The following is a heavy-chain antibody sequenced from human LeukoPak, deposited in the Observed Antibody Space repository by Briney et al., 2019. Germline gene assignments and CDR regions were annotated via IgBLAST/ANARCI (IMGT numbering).Heavy chain of an antibody. V-gene: IGHV3-21*01. CDR2: IKTDGSTT. CDR1: GFTISSYS. CDR3: AGDVSHYDFWSGYYPDAFDI. D-gene: IGHD3-3*01. Sequence: GGSLRLSCAASGFTISSYSMNWVRQAPGKGLVWVSRIKTDGSTTYYADSVKGRFTISRDNAKNSLYLQMNSLRAEDTAVYYCAGDVSHYDFWSGYYPDAFDIWGQGTMVTVSS. J-gene: IGHJ3*02.